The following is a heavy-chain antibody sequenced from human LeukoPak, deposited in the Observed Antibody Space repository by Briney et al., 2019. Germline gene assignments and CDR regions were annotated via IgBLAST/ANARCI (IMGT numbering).Heavy chain of an antibody. Sequence: PSETLSLTCIVSGYSISSGYYWGWIRQPPGKGLEWIGNIHHSGSTYYNPSLKSRVTTSVDTSKNQLSLKLSSVTAADTAVYYGLLAVDTAMVTSYYYMDVWGKGTTVTVSS. CDR1: GYSISSGYY. CDR2: IHHSGST. V-gene: IGHV4-38-2*02. D-gene: IGHD5-18*01. CDR3: LLAVDTAMVTSYYYMDV. J-gene: IGHJ6*03.